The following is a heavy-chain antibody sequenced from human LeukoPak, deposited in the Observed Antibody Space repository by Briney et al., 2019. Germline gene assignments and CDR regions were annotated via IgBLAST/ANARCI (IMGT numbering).Heavy chain of an antibody. CDR2: IYDSGNT. J-gene: IGHJ4*02. V-gene: IGHV4-59*01. CDR1: GVSISRYY. D-gene: IGHD3-10*01. Sequence: KASETLSLTCTVSGVSISRYYWSWIRQVPGKGLEWIGHIYDSGNTNYNPSLKSRVTILADTSKSQFSLKLNSVTAADTAVYFCATRRGFELFFDLWGQGTRVTVSS. CDR3: ATRRGFELFFDL.